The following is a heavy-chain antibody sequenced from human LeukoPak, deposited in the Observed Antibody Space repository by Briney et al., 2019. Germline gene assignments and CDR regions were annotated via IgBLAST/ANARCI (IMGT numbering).Heavy chain of an antibody. J-gene: IGHJ5*02. CDR1: GYTFTSYA. V-gene: IGHV1-3*01. D-gene: IGHD3-10*01. CDR2: INAGNGNT. Sequence: ASVKVSCKASGYTFTSYAMHWVRQAPGQRLEWMGWINAGNGNTKYSQKFQGRVTITRDTSASTAYMELSSLRSEDTAVYYCAREATVVRGNTIDPWGQGTLVTVSS. CDR3: AREATVVRGNTIDP.